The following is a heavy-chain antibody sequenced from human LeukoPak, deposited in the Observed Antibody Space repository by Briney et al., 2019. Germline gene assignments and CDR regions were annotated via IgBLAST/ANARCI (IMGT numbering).Heavy chain of an antibody. Sequence: GGSLRLSCAASGFTFSGSAMHWVRQASGKGLEWVGRIRSKANSYATAYAASVKGRFTISRDDSKNTAYPQMNSLKTEDTAVYYCTSPIYDSSGYYKAYYYYYYMDVWGKGTTVTVSS. CDR3: TSPIYDSSGYYKAYYYYYYMDV. V-gene: IGHV3-73*01. CDR2: IRSKANSYAT. CDR1: GFTFSGSA. J-gene: IGHJ6*03. D-gene: IGHD3-22*01.